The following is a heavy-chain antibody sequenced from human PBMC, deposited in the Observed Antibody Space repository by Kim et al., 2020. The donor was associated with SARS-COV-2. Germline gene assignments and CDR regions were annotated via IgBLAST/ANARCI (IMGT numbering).Heavy chain of an antibody. V-gene: IGHV3-23*01. J-gene: IGHJ4*02. Sequence: SVEGRFTTSKDNSQNTLYLQMNSLRAEDTAVYYCAKWRYSSGWYASYNDYWGQGTLVTVSS. D-gene: IGHD6-19*01. CDR3: AKWRYSSGWYASYNDY.